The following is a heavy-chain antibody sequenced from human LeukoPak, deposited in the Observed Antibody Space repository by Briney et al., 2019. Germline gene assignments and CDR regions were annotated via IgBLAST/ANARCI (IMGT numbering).Heavy chain of an antibody. CDR2: IWHDGSKK. J-gene: IGHJ4*02. D-gene: IGHD4-4*01. Sequence: GGSLRLSCAASGFTFSSYAMSWVRQAPGKGLEWLTVIWHDGSKKYYGDSVKGRFTVSRDNSKNTVYLQMNGLRVEDTAIYYCVRGDYSTFSDYWGPGTRLIVSS. V-gene: IGHV3-33*08. CDR1: GFTFSSYA. CDR3: VRGDYSTFSDY.